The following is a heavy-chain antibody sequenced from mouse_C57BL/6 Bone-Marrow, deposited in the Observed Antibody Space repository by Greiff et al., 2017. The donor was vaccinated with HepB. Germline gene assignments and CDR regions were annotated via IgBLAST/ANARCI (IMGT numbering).Heavy chain of an antibody. CDR1: GFTFSSYA. D-gene: IGHD2-1*01. Sequence: EVMLVESGGGLVKPGGSLKLSCAASGFTFSSYAMSWVRQTPEKRLEWVATISDGGSYTYYPDNVKGRFTISRDNAKNNRYLQMSHLKSEDTAMYYCARDLYYGNSFDYWGQGTTLTVSS. CDR2: ISDGGSYT. CDR3: ARDLYYGNSFDY. V-gene: IGHV5-4*01. J-gene: IGHJ2*01.